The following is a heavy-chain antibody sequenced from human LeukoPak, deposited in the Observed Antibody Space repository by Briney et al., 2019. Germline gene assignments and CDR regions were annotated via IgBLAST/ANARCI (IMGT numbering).Heavy chain of an antibody. CDR3: ARDERGSSGWYLSYFDY. CDR2: ISAYNGNT. J-gene: IGHJ4*02. Sequence: ASVKVSCKASGYTFTSYYMHWVRQAPGQGLEWMGWISAYNGNTNYAQKLQGRVTMTTDTSTSTAYMELRSLRSDDTAVYYCARDERGSSGWYLSYFDYWGQGTLVTVSS. V-gene: IGHV1-18*04. CDR1: GYTFTSYY. D-gene: IGHD6-19*01.